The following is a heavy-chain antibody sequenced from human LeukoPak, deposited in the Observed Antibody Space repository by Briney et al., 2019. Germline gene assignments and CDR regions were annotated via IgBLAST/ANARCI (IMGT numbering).Heavy chain of an antibody. V-gene: IGHV4-38-2*02. J-gene: IGHJ4*02. CDR3: ARDMPDSSGPYYFDY. D-gene: IGHD3-22*01. CDR2: IYHSGST. Sequence: SETLSLTCTVSGYSISSGYYWGWIRQPPGKGLEWIGSIYHSGSTNYNPSLKSRVTIPVDKSKNQFSLKLSSVTAADTAVYYCARDMPDSSGPYYFDYWGQGTLVTVSS. CDR1: GYSISSGYY.